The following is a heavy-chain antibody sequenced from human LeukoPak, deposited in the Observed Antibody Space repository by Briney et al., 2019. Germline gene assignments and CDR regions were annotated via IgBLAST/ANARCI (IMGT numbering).Heavy chain of an antibody. V-gene: IGHV1-2*02. CDR2: INPNSGGT. CDR1: GYTFTGYY. Sequence: ASVKVSCKASGYTFTGYYMHWVRQAPGQGLEWMGWINPNSGGTNYAQKFQGRVTMTRDTSISTAYMELSSLRSDDTAVYYCARDFWRDYYGSGTRDYWGQGTLVTVSS. D-gene: IGHD3-10*01. CDR3: ARDFWRDYYGSGTRDY. J-gene: IGHJ4*02.